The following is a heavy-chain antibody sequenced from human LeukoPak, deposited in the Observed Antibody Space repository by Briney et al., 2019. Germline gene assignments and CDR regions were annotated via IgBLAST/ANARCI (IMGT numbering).Heavy chain of an antibody. CDR2: INPNSGGT. V-gene: IGHV1-2*06. Sequence: GASVKVSCKASGYTFTGYYMHWVRQAPGQGLEWMGRINPNSGGTNYAQKFQGRVTMTRDTSISTAYMELSRLRSDDTAVYYCARAKYSSSRGAGVDYWGQGTLVTVSS. CDR3: ARAKYSSSRGAGVDY. J-gene: IGHJ4*02. CDR1: GYTFTGYY. D-gene: IGHD6-13*01.